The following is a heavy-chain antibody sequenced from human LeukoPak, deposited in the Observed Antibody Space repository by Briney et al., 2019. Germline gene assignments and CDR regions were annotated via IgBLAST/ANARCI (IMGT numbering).Heavy chain of an antibody. J-gene: IGHJ4*02. CDR2: IYYSGST. D-gene: IGHD6-6*01. CDR1: GGSISSGGYY. V-gene: IGHV4-31*03. Sequence: SQTLSLTCTVSGGSISSGGYYWSWIRQHPGKGLEWIGYIYYSGSTYYNPPLKSRVTISVDTSKNQFSLKLSSVTAADTAVYYCARGNLFGSSSYFDYWGQGTLVTVSS. CDR3: ARGNLFGSSSYFDY.